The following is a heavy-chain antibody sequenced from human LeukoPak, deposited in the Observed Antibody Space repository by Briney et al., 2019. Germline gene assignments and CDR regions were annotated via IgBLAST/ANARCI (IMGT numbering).Heavy chain of an antibody. Sequence: GGSLRLSCVASGFTFSKYGMHWVRQAPGKGLEWVAVISYDGSNKYYADSVKGRFTISRDNSKNTLYLQMNSLRAEDTAVYYCEQEPAYDILTGDIDYWGQGTLVTVSS. V-gene: IGHV3-30*19. CDR3: EQEPAYDILTGDIDY. J-gene: IGHJ4*02. CDR2: ISYDGSNK. D-gene: IGHD3-9*01. CDR1: GFTFSKYG.